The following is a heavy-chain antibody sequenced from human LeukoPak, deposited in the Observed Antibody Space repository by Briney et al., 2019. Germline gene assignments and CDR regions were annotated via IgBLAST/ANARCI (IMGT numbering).Heavy chain of an antibody. CDR1: GGSFSGYY. CDR2: INHSGST. J-gene: IGHJ3*02. V-gene: IGHV4-34*01. CDR3: ARGGYAFDI. Sequence: SETLSLTCAVYGGSFSGYYWSWFRQPPGKGLEWIGEINHSGSTNYNPSLKSRVTISVDTSKNQFSLKLSSVTAADTAVYYCARGGYAFDIWGQGTMVTVSS.